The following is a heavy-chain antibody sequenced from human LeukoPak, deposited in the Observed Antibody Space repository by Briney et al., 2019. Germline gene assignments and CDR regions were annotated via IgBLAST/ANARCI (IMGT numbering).Heavy chain of an antibody. V-gene: IGHV3-53*01. CDR1: GFTVSNNY. CDR2: IYSGGAT. Sequence: GGSLRLSCAASGFTVSNNYMSWVRQAPGKGLEWVSVIYSGGATRYAESVKGRFTISRDNSKNTLYLQMNSLRVEDTAVYYCARDLGSAAGWWGQGTPVTVSS. D-gene: IGHD1-1*01. J-gene: IGHJ4*02. CDR3: ARDLGSAAGW.